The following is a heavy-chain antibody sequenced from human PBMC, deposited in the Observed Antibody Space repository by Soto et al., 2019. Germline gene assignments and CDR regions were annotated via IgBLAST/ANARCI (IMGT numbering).Heavy chain of an antibody. CDR1: GFTFSSYA. CDR3: ARRGSSSYFDY. D-gene: IGHD6-13*01. CDR2: ISGSGGRT. V-gene: IGHV3-23*01. Sequence: EVQLLESGGGLVQPGGSLRLSCAASGFTFSSYAMRWVRQAPGKGLEWVSAISGSGGRTYNADSVKGRFTISRDNSKNTLYLQMNSLRAEDTAVYYCARRGSSSYFDYWGQGTLVTVSS. J-gene: IGHJ4*02.